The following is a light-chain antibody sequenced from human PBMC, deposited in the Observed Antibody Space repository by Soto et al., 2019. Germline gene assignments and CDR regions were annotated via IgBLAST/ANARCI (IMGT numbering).Light chain of an antibody. CDR2: EIN. J-gene: IGLJ1*01. CDR1: SSDVGAYDY. Sequence: QSALTQPPSASGSPGQLVTISCTGTSSDVGAYDYVSWYQQHPGKAPKLMIYEINKRPSGVPDRFSGSRSGNTASLTVSGLQAEDEADYYCSSFAGSNNFPYVFGTGTQLTVL. CDR3: SSFAGSNNFPYV. V-gene: IGLV2-8*01.